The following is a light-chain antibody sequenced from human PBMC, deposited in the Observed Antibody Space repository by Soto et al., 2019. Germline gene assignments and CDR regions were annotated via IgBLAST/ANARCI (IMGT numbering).Light chain of an antibody. J-gene: IGKJ1*01. V-gene: IGKV3-20*01. Sequence: DIVLTQSPSTLSSSPGERATISCRASQNFGSTYLAWYPQKRGQAPRFLIYGASTRATGIPDRFSGSGSGTGFTLTISRLEPEDFALYYCQQYGRSPTTFGQGTKVDIK. CDR3: QQYGRSPTT. CDR1: QNFGSTY. CDR2: GAS.